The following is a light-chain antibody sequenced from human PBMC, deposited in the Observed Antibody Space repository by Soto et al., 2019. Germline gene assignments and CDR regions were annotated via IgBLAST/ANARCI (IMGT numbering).Light chain of an antibody. CDR3: QTWGTWGV. V-gene: IGLV4-69*01. CDR2: LNSDGSH. Sequence: QLVLTQSPSASASLGASVKLTCTLSSGHSNYAIAWHQQRPEKGPRYLMKLNSDGSHTKGDGIPDRFSGSSSGAERYLTISSLQSEDEADYYCQTWGTWGVFGGGTKLTVL. J-gene: IGLJ3*02. CDR1: SGHSNYA.